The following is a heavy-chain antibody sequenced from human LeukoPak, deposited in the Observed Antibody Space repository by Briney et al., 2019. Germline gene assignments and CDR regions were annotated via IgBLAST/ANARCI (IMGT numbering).Heavy chain of an antibody. Sequence: SETLSLTCTVSAGSIKNYFWSWLRQPPGKGLEWIGYIYYSGSTNYNPSLKSRVTISVDTSKNQFSLNLRSVTAADTAMYFCVRSYTSSWRSPFDSWGRETWSPSPQ. CDR1: AGSIKNYF. J-gene: IGHJ4*02. V-gene: IGHV4-59*01. D-gene: IGHD6-13*01. CDR2: IYYSGST. CDR3: VRSYTSSWRSPFDS.